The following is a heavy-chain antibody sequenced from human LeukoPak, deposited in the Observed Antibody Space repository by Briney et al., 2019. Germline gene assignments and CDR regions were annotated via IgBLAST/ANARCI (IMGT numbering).Heavy chain of an antibody. CDR1: GFTFSGYG. CDR3: AKDKNDYNDSYYMDV. CDR2: IRYDGTNK. Sequence: GGSLRLSCAASGFTFSGYGIHWVRQAPGKGLEWMACIRYDGTNKYYADSVKGRFTISRDNSKNTLYLQMNSLRAEDTAVYYCAKDKNDYNDSYYMDVWGKGTTVTVSS. J-gene: IGHJ6*03. V-gene: IGHV3-30*02. D-gene: IGHD5-24*01.